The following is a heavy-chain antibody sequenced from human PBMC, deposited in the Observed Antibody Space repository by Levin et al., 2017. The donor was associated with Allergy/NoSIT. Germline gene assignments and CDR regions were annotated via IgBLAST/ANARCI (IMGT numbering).Heavy chain of an antibody. D-gene: IGHD1-1*01. CDR1: GYSFTSYW. J-gene: IGHJ6*03. CDR2: IYPGDSDT. CDR3: AGRGTRDYYYYMDV. V-gene: IGHV5-51*01. Sequence: VASVKVSCQGSGYSFTSYWIGWVRQRPGKGLEWMGIIYPGDSDTRYSPSFQGQVTISADKSISTAYLQWSSLKASDTAIYYCAGRGTRDYYYYMDVWGKGTTVTVSS.